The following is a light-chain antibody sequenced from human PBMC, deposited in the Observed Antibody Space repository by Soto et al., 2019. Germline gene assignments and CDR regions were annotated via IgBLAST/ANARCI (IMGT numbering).Light chain of an antibody. J-gene: IGLJ1*01. V-gene: IGLV2-8*01. CDR2: DVT. Sequence: QSALTQPPSASGSPGQSVTISCTGTSSDVGGYNYVSWYQQHPGKAPKLLIDDVTARPSGVPDRFSGSKSGNTASLTVSGLQAEDEADYYCSSYAGTHIVFGTGTKVTVL. CDR1: SSDVGGYNY. CDR3: SSYAGTHIV.